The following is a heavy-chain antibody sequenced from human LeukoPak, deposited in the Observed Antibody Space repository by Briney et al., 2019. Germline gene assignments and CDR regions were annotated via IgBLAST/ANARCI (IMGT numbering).Heavy chain of an antibody. V-gene: IGHV4-59*01. CDR3: ARYKGIVGATTNNWFDP. Sequence: SETLSLTCTVSGGSISTYYWSWIRQPPGKGPEWIGYIYYSGSTNYNPSLKSRVTISLDTSKNQFSLKLSSLSAADTAVYYCARYKGIVGATTNNWFDPWGQGTLVTVSS. J-gene: IGHJ5*02. D-gene: IGHD1-26*01. CDR1: GGSISTYY. CDR2: IYYSGST.